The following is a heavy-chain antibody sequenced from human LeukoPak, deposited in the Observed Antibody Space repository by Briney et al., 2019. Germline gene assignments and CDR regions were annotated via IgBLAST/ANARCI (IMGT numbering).Heavy chain of an antibody. CDR2: ISGSSSTI. J-gene: IGHJ4*02. CDR3: ARGSTYYDSSGQVPFDY. Sequence: GGSLRLSCAGSGFTFSSYSMNWVRQAPGKGLEWGSYISGSSSTIYYADSVKGRFTISRDNGKNTLYLQMNSLRAEDTAVYYCARGSTYYDSSGQVPFDYWGQGTLVTVSS. D-gene: IGHD3-22*01. V-gene: IGHV3-48*01. CDR1: GFTFSSYS.